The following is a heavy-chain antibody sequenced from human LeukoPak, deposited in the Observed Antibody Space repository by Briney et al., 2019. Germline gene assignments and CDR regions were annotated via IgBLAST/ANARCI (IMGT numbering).Heavy chain of an antibody. V-gene: IGHV4-39*06. Sequence: SETLSLTCRVSIASINSGSNYWGSIRQPPGKTLEWIGKIYSSRSTYYNPSLKSHHILMIDTTKNRSALTLTCVPARDSAVYYCARSDGYGLVGIWGQGTMVTVSS. J-gene: IGHJ3*02. D-gene: IGHD5-18*01. CDR2: IYSSRST. CDR3: ARSDGYGLVGI. CDR1: IASINSGSNY.